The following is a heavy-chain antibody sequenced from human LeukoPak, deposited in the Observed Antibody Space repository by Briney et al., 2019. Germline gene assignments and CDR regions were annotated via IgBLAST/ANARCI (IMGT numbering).Heavy chain of an antibody. Sequence: GGSLRLSCAASGFTFSSYAMTWVRQAPGKGLEWVSVIRGSGGGTYYTDSVKGRFTISRDNSKNTVYLQMNSLRAEDTAVYYCVKARMPHCGTDCLESWGQGTLVTVSS. CDR1: GFTFSSYA. CDR3: VKARMPHCGTDCLES. D-gene: IGHD2-21*02. CDR2: IRGSGGGT. V-gene: IGHV3-23*01. J-gene: IGHJ4*02.